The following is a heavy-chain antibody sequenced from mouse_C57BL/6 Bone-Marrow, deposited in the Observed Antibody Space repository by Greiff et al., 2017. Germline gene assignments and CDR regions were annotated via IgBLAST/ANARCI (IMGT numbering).Heavy chain of an antibody. CDR3: ARNLVWYYGSSYVAMDY. CDR2: IDPSDSYT. Sequence: QVQLQQPGAELVMPGASVKLSCKASGYTFTSYWMHWVKQRPGQGLEWIGEIDPSDSYTNYNQKFKGKSTLTVDKSSSTAYMQLSSLTSEDSAVYYCARNLVWYYGSSYVAMDYWGQGTSVTVSS. V-gene: IGHV1-69*01. J-gene: IGHJ4*01. D-gene: IGHD1-1*01. CDR1: GYTFTSYW.